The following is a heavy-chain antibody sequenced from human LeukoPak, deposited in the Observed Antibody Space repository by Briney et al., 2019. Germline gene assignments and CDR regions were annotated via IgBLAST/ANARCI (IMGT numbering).Heavy chain of an antibody. CDR1: GGSMSPYH. V-gene: IGHV4-59*08. J-gene: IGHJ4*02. D-gene: IGHD6-19*01. CDR3: ARAVSGRFDY. CDR2: IYYSGST. Sequence: SETLSLTCTVSGGSMSPYHWGWIRQSPGKGLEWTGYIYYSGSTNYNPSLNSRVTISVDTSKNQFSLRLSSVTAADTAIYYCARAVSGRFDYWGQGTLVTVSS.